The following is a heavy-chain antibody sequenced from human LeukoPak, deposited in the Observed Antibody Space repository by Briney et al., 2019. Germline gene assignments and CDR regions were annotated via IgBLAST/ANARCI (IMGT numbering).Heavy chain of an antibody. V-gene: IGHV3-30-3*01. CDR3: AENRGVA. CDR1: GFTFSSYA. J-gene: IGHJ3*01. CDR2: ISYDGSNK. Sequence: GGSLRLSCAASGFTFSSYAMHWVRQAPGKGLEWVAVISYDGSNKYYADSMRGRFTISRDNSKNTLYLQMNSLRAEDTAVYYCAENRGVAWGQGTMVTVSS. D-gene: IGHD3-10*01.